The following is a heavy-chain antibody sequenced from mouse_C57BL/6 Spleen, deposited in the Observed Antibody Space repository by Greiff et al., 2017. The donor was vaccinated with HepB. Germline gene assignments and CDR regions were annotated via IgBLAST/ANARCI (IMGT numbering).Heavy chain of an antibody. CDR1: GFTFSSYT. D-gene: IGHD2-5*01. V-gene: IGHV5-9*01. CDR3: ARDGSYYSNYEGYCDY. Sequence: EVQGVESGGGLVKPGGSLKLSCAASGFTFSSYTMSWVRQTPEKRLEWVATISGGGGNTYYPDSVKGRFTISRDNAKNTLYLQMSSLRSEDTALYYCARDGSYYSNYEGYCDYWRQGTTLTV. CDR2: ISGGGGNT. J-gene: IGHJ2*01.